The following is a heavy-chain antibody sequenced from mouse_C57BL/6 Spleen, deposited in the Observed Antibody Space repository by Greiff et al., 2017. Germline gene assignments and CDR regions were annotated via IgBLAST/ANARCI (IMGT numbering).Heavy chain of an antibody. V-gene: IGHV1-5*01. CDR1: GYTFTSYW. D-gene: IGHD2-4*01. CDR2: IYPGNSDT. Sequence: EVQGVESGTVLARPGASVKMSCKTSGYTFTSYWMHWVKQRPGQGLEWIGAIYPGNSDTSYNQKFKGKATLTAVTSASTAYMELSSLTNEDSAVYYCTIDYDEGYYAMDYWGQGTSVTVSS. CDR3: TIDYDEGYYAMDY. J-gene: IGHJ4*01.